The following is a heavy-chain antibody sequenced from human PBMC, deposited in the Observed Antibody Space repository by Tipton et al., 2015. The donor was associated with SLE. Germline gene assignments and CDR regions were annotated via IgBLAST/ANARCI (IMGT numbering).Heavy chain of an antibody. J-gene: IGHJ4*02. V-gene: IGHV3-23*01. CDR3: AKDLSGSYFLFDN. CDR2: ISGSGGNT. D-gene: IGHD1-26*01. CDR1: GFTFSSYA. Sequence: SLRLSCAASGFTFSSYAMSWVRQAPGKGLEWVSVISGSGGNTYYADSVKGRFTISRDNSKNTLYLQMNSLRDEDTAVYYCAKDLSGSYFLFDNWGQGTLVTVSS.